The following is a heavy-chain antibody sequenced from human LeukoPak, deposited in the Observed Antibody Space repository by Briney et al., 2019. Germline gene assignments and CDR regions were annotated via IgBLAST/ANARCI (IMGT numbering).Heavy chain of an antibody. CDR1: GFNLNYYF. Sequence: PGGSLRLSCATSGFNLNYYFMAWVRQAPGKGLEWLATIDKDGSGTEYIDSVRGRFTISRDNTKKSIHLQMSSLSADDTAVYFCATEYWYRHDYWGQGTLVTVSS. J-gene: IGHJ4*02. D-gene: IGHD6-13*01. CDR3: ATEYWYRHDY. V-gene: IGHV3-7*01. CDR2: IDKDGSGT.